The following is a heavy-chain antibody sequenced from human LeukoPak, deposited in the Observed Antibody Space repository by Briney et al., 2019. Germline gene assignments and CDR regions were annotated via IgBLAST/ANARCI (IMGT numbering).Heavy chain of an antibody. Sequence: PGGSLRLSCAASGFTFSSYAMSWVRQAPGKGLEWVSAISGSSGSSYYADSVKGRFTISRDNSKNTLYLQMSSLRAEDTAVYYCARDWGYSSSSPGWFDPWGQGTLVTVSS. CDR2: ISGSSGSS. CDR1: GFTFSSYA. CDR3: ARDWGYSSSSPGWFDP. V-gene: IGHV3-23*01. D-gene: IGHD6-13*01. J-gene: IGHJ5*02.